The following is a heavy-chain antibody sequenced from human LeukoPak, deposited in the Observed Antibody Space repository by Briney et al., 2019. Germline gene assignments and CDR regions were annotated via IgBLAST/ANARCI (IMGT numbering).Heavy chain of an antibody. V-gene: IGHV3-7*01. CDR1: GFTFSSYS. J-gene: IGHJ6*02. D-gene: IGHD3-10*01. CDR3: ARVRTTGSYYGMDV. CDR2: IKEDESEK. Sequence: PGGSLRLSCAASGFTFSSYSMNWVRQAPGKGLEWVANIKEDESEKYYVDSVKGQFTISRDNAQNSLNLQMNSLRPEDTAMYYCARVRTTGSYYGMDVWGQGTTVTVSS.